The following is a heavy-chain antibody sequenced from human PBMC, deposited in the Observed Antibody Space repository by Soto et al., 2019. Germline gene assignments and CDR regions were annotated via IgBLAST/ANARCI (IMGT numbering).Heavy chain of an antibody. D-gene: IGHD2-2*01. J-gene: IGHJ6*02. CDR3: AKLRRPYIVVAYYYGMDV. CDR2: ISGSGGST. V-gene: IGHV3-23*01. CDR1: GFTFSSYA. Sequence: PGGSLGLSCAASGFTFSSYAMSWVRQAPGKGLEWVSAISGSGGSTYYADSVKGRFTISRDNSKNTLYLQMNSLRAEDTAVYYCAKLRRPYIVVAYYYGMDVWGQGTTVAVSS.